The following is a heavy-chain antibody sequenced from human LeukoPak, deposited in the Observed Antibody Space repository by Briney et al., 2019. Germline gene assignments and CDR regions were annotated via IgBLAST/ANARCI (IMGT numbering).Heavy chain of an antibody. CDR2: IYHSGST. D-gene: IGHD2-2*02. CDR1: GYSISSGYY. CDR3: AREGYCSSTSCYI. J-gene: IGHJ4*02. Sequence: SETLSLTCTVSGYSISSGYYWGWIRQPPGKGLEWIGSIYHSGSTYYNPSLKSRVTISVDTSKNQFSLKLSSVTAADTAVYYCAREGYCSSTSCYIWGQGTLVTVSS. V-gene: IGHV4-38-2*02.